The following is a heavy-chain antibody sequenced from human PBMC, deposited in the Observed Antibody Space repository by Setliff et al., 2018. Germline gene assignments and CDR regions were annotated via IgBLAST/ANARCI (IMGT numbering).Heavy chain of an antibody. Sequence: GESLRLSCAASGFTFSTYAVSWVRQAPGTGLEWVSSISGSGGNTYYADSAKGRITISRDNSKNTLYLQMNSLRAEDTAVYYCAKSACSYGYYCYMDVWGKGTTVTVSS. J-gene: IGHJ6*03. CDR1: GFTFSTYA. D-gene: IGHD5-18*01. CDR3: AKSACSYGYYCYMDV. CDR2: ISGSGGNT. V-gene: IGHV3-23*01.